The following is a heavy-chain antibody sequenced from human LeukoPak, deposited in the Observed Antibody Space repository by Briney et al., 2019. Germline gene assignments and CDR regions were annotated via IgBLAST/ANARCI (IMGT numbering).Heavy chain of an antibody. CDR2: INPNSGGT. Sequence: ASVKVSCKASGYTFTGYYMHWVRQAPGQGLEWMGWINPNSGGTNYAQKFQGRVTMTRDTSISTAYMELSRLRSDDTAVYYCARDYRFLEWNYFDYRGQGTLVTVSS. CDR1: GYTFTGYY. J-gene: IGHJ4*02. D-gene: IGHD3-3*01. CDR3: ARDYRFLEWNYFDY. V-gene: IGHV1-2*02.